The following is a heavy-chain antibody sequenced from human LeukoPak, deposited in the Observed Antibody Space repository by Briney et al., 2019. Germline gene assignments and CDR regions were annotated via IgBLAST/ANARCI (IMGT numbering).Heavy chain of an antibody. CDR3: ARLGHCSGGGSCHHDY. V-gene: IGHV4-39*01. D-gene: IGHD2-15*01. J-gene: IGHJ4*02. CDR1: GGSISSSSFF. CDR2: IHYSGRT. Sequence: PSETLSLTCTVSGGSISSSSFFWGWIRQPPGQGLEWIAAIHYSGRTHYNPSVKSRVTISADTSRNQFSLKLNSVTAADTAVYYCARLGHCSGGGSCHHDYWGQGTLVTVSS.